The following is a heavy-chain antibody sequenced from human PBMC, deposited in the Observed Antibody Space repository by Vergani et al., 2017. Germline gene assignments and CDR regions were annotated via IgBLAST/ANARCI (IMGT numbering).Heavy chain of an antibody. J-gene: IGHJ4*02. Sequence: QVQLQESGPGLVKPSQTLSLTCSVSGDSIRGPYYYWSWIRQPPGKGLEWISYTYPTGITHSNLSLKSRVTISIDPSKNQFSLKLTSVTAADTALYYCARDAGDYWGQGILVTVSS. CDR2: TYPTGIT. CDR3: ARDAGDY. V-gene: IGHV4-30-4*01. CDR1: GDSIRGPYYY.